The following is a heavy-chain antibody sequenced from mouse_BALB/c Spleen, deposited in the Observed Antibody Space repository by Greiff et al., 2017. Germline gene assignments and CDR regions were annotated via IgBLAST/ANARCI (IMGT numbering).Heavy chain of an antibody. V-gene: IGHV5-4*02. CDR2: ISDGGSYT. CDR3: ARDSYYYGSSYEAY. Sequence: DVKLVESGGGLVKPGGSLKLSCAASGFTFSDYYMYWVRQTPEKRLEWVATISDGGSYTYYPDSVKGRFTISRDNAKNNLYLQMSSLKSEDTAMYYCARDSYYYGSSYEAYWGQGTLVTVSA. CDR1: GFTFSDYY. J-gene: IGHJ3*01. D-gene: IGHD1-1*01.